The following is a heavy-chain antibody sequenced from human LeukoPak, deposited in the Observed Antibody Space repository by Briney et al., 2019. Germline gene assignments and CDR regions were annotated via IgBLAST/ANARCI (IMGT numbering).Heavy chain of an antibody. CDR3: QVVITEGDTYIDY. J-gene: IGHJ4*02. D-gene: IGHD2-21*02. Sequence: ASVKGSCKASGYSFSSYGISWVRQPPEQRPEWMGWITTYNGHTKYTHKIQDRVSMTTDTSTSTVYMELRSLRPDDTDIYYCQVVITEGDTYIDYWGQGTLVTVSS. CDR2: ITTYNGHT. V-gene: IGHV1-18*01. CDR1: GYSFSSYG.